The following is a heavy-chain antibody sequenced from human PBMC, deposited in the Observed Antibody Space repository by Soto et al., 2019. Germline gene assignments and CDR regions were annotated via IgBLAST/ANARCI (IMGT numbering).Heavy chain of an antibody. D-gene: IGHD3-10*01. Sequence: QVQLQQWGAGLLKPSETLSLTCAVYGGSFSGYYWSWIRQPPGKGLEWIGEINHSGSTNYNPSLKSRVTISVDTSKNQFSQKLSSVTAADTAVYYCARGVLLWFGEHPYYFDYWGQGTLVTVSS. CDR2: INHSGST. J-gene: IGHJ4*02. V-gene: IGHV4-34*01. CDR3: ARGVLLWFGEHPYYFDY. CDR1: GGSFSGYY.